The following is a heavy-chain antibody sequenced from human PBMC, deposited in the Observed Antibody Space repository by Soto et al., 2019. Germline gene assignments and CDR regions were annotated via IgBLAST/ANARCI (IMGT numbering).Heavy chain of an antibody. CDR2: ISYDGSNK. CDR3: ACSLRYFDWLLSPFDY. D-gene: IGHD3-9*01. J-gene: IGHJ4*02. Sequence: GGSLRLSCAASGFTFSSYAMHWVRQAPGKGLEWVAVISYDGSNKYYADSVKGRFTISRDNSKNTLYLQMNSLRAEDTAVYYCACSLRYFDWLLSPFDYWGQGTLVTVSS. V-gene: IGHV3-30-3*01. CDR1: GFTFSSYA.